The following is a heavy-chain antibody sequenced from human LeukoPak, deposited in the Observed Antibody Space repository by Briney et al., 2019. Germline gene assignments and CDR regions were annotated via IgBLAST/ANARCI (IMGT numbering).Heavy chain of an antibody. CDR2: IKQDGTEK. Sequence: GGSLRLSCAASGFTFSSYSMNWVRQAPGKGLEWAASIKQDGTEKHYVGSVKGRFTISRDNAKNTLYLQMNGLKAEDTAVYYCARDEPTTGWPYNVYWGQGTLVTVSS. CDR3: ARDEPTTGWPYNVY. D-gene: IGHD6-19*01. CDR1: GFTFSSYS. V-gene: IGHV3-7*01. J-gene: IGHJ4*02.